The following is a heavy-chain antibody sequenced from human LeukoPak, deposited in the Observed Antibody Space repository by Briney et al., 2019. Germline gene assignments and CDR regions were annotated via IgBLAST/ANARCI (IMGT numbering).Heavy chain of an antibody. CDR2: ISSSSSYI. J-gene: IGHJ4*02. Sequence: PGGSLGLSCAASGFTFSSYSMNWVRQAPGKGLEWVSSISSSSSYIYYADSVKGRFTISRDNAKNSLYLQMNSLRAEDTAVYYCARDIVVVPAALDYWGQGTLVTVSS. CDR3: ARDIVVVPAALDY. D-gene: IGHD2-2*01. CDR1: GFTFSSYS. V-gene: IGHV3-21*01.